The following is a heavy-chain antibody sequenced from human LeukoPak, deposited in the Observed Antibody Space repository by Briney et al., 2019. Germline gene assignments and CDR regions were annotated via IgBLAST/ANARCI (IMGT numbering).Heavy chain of an antibody. J-gene: IGHJ4*02. CDR3: ARQRSFGSYLDY. D-gene: IGHD3-16*01. CDR2: IYYNENT. V-gene: IGHV4-39*01. Sequence: SETLSLTCTVSGGSIDSLDYYWGWIRQPPGKGLEWIGSIYYNENTYYNPSLKSRVTTSVDTSKNQFSLKLRSVTAADTAVYYCARQRSFGSYLDYWGQGTLVTVSS. CDR1: GGSIDSLDYY.